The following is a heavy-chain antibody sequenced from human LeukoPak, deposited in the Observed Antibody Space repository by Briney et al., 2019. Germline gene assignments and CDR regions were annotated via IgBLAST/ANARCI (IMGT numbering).Heavy chain of an antibody. J-gene: IGHJ3*02. Sequence: GGSLRLSCAASGFTFSSYGMSWVRQAPGKGLEWVSAISGSGGSTGYADSVKGRFTISRDNAKNSLYLQMNSLRAEDTALYYCARTYYDTLGAFDIWGQGTMVTVSS. V-gene: IGHV3-20*04. CDR2: ISGSGGST. CDR3: ARTYYDTLGAFDI. CDR1: GFTFSSYG. D-gene: IGHD3-9*01.